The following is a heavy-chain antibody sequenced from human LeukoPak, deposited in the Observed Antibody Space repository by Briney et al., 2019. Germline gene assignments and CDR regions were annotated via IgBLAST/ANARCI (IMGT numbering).Heavy chain of an antibody. Sequence: SETLSLTCTVSGGSISSYYWGWIRQPAGKGLEWIGRIYTSGSTNYNPSLRSRVTMSVDTSKNQFSLKLSSVTAADTAVYYCARDEVVPAAGLWYYYYMDVWGKGTTVTVSS. D-gene: IGHD2-2*01. CDR3: ARDEVVPAAGLWYYYYMDV. CDR1: GGSISSYY. V-gene: IGHV4-4*07. CDR2: IYTSGST. J-gene: IGHJ6*03.